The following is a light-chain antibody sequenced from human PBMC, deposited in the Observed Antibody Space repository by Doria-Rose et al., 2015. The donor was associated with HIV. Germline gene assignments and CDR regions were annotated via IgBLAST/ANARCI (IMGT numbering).Light chain of an antibody. V-gene: IGKV4-1*01. CDR2: WAS. CDR3: QQYYDTPS. Sequence: TQSPESLGMSLGERATLNCKSNQSLLYTSKNYLAWYQQKPGQPPKLLIYWASTRQSGVPARFSGSGSGTDFTLTISSREAEDVAVYYCQQYYDTPSFGPGTTVDTK. J-gene: IGKJ3*01. CDR1: QSLLYTSKNY.